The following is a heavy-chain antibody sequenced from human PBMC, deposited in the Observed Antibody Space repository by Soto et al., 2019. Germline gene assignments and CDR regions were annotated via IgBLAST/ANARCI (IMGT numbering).Heavy chain of an antibody. CDR3: ANDRPRRTSGYSFDY. Sequence: EVQLLESGGKLVQPGGSLTLSCAASGFTFSTYAMAWVRQAPGKGLEWVSGVSASGLNTDYADPVKGRFYISRDNAKNTVSLHTNTLRTEDTALYYCANDRPRRTSGYSFDYWGQGTPVTVSS. V-gene: IGHV3-23*01. J-gene: IGHJ4*02. CDR2: VSASGLNT. D-gene: IGHD1-1*01. CDR1: GFTFSTYA.